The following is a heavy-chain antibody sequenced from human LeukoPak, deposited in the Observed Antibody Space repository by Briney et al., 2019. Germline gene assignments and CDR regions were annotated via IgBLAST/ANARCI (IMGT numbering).Heavy chain of an antibody. CDR2: INPNSGGT. CDR3: ARGQGMVRGVIMTYYYYYGMDV. D-gene: IGHD3-10*01. Sequence: ASLKVSCKASGYTFTGYYMHWVPQAPGQGLEWMVWINPNSGGTNYAQKFQGRVTMTRDTSISTAYMELSRLRSDDTAVYYCARGQGMVRGVIMTYYYYYGMDVWGQGTTVTASS. J-gene: IGHJ6*02. V-gene: IGHV1-2*02. CDR1: GYTFTGYY.